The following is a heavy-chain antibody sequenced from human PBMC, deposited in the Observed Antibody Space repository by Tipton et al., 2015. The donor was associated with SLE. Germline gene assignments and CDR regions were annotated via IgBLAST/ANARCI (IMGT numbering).Heavy chain of an antibody. CDR3: ARVRVGATPGAFDI. CDR2: ISSSGSTI. Sequence: SLRLSCAASGSTFSSYEMNWVRQAPGKGLEWVSYISSSGSTIYYADSVKGRFTISRDNAKNSLYLQMNSLRAEDTAVYYCARVRVGATPGAFDIWGQGTMVTVSS. V-gene: IGHV3-48*03. D-gene: IGHD1-26*01. J-gene: IGHJ3*02. CDR1: GSTFSSYE.